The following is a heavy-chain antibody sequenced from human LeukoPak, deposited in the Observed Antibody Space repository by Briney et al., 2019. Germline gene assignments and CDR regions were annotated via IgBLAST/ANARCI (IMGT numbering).Heavy chain of an antibody. V-gene: IGHV1-2*02. CDR3: ARAHCSSTTSCPDY. J-gene: IGHJ4*02. D-gene: IGHD2-2*01. CDR1: GYIFSGYY. Sequence: ASVKVSCKASGYIFSGYYMYWVRQAPGQGLEWMGWINPNSGGTENAQKFQGRVTMTRDTSISTTYMEVSRLTSDDTAVYYCARAHCSSTTSCPDYWGQGTLVTVSS. CDR2: INPNSGGT.